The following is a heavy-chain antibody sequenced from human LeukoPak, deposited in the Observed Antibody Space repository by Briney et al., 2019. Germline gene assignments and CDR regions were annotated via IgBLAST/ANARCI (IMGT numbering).Heavy chain of an antibody. CDR1: GFSISTHD. Sequence: AETLCLTCTVSGFSISTHDLSWIRQPPGKGLGYISVIYASGGTNYNPALKSRVTMSLDTSKNQFSLKLSSVTAADTAVYYCARSIFGATSNPYYFDYWGQGTLVTVSS. J-gene: IGHJ4*02. CDR3: ARSIFGATSNPYYFDY. D-gene: IGHD3-3*01. CDR2: IYASGGT. V-gene: IGHV4-4*08.